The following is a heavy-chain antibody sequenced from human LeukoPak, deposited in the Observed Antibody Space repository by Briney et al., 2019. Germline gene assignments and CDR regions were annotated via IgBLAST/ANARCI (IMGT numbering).Heavy chain of an antibody. D-gene: IGHD2-15*01. V-gene: IGHV1-46*01. CDR2: ISPSGAST. Sequence: ASVKVSCKASGYTFTGYYMHWVRQAPGQGLEWMGIISPSGASTSYAQKFQGRVTMTRDTSTSTVYMELSSLRSEDTAVYYCARGSPFTGYCSGGSCYSLSGEYDYWGQGTLVTVSS. J-gene: IGHJ4*02. CDR1: GYTFTGYY. CDR3: ARGSPFTGYCSGGSCYSLSGEYDY.